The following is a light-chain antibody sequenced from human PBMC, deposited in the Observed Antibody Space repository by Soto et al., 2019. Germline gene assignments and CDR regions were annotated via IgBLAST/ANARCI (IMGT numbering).Light chain of an antibody. V-gene: IGKV1-5*01. CDR3: QQRSNWPPIT. CDR2: AAS. J-gene: IGKJ5*01. Sequence: DIQMTQSPSTLSGSVGDRVTITCRASQTISSWLAWYQQKPGKAPKLMXYAASSLQSGVPSRFSGSGSGTDFTLTISSLQPEDFANYYCQQRSNWPPITFGQGTRLEIK. CDR1: QTISSW.